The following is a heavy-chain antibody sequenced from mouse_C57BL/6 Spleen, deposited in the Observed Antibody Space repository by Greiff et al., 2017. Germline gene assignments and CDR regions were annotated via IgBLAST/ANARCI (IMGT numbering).Heavy chain of an antibody. J-gene: IGHJ4*01. Sequence: EVKLMESGGGLVKPGGSLKLSCAASGFTFSDYGMHWVRQAPEKGLEWVAYISSGSSTIYYADTVKGRFTISRDNAKNTLFLQMTSLRSEDTAMYYCARTPGRYAMDYWGQGTSVTVSS. CDR1: GFTFSDYG. D-gene: IGHD3-3*01. CDR2: ISSGSSTI. CDR3: ARTPGRYAMDY. V-gene: IGHV5-17*01.